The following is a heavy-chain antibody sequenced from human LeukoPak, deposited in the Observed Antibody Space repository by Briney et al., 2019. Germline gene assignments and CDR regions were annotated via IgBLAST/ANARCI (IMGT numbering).Heavy chain of an antibody. CDR2: INSDGSST. D-gene: IGHD6-13*01. V-gene: IGHV3-74*01. Sequence: GGSLRLSCAASGFTFSSYWMHWVRQAPGKGLVWVSCINSDGSSTSYADSVKGRFTISRDNAKNTLYLQMNSLRAEDTAVYYCARDPRGYSSSWYPDYWGQGTLVTVSS. J-gene: IGHJ4*02. CDR1: GFTFSSYW. CDR3: ARDPRGYSSSWYPDY.